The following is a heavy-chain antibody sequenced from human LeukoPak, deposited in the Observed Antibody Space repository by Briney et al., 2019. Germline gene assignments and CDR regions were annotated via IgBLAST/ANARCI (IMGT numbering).Heavy chain of an antibody. CDR2: IYHSEST. CDR3: ARRKYYDSSGSDAFDI. CDR1: GYSISSGYY. J-gene: IGHJ3*02. D-gene: IGHD3-22*01. V-gene: IGHV4-38-2*02. Sequence: SETLSLTCTVSGYSISSGYYWGWIRQPPGKGLEWIGSIYHSESTYYNPSLKSRVSISVDTSKNQFSLKLSSVTAADTAVYYCARRKYYDSSGSDAFDIWGQGTMVTVSS.